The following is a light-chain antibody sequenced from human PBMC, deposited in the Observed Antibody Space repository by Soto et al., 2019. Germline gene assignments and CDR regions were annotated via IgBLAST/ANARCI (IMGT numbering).Light chain of an antibody. J-gene: IGLJ2*01. CDR2: DVS. V-gene: IGLV2-14*01. CDR3: SSYTSSSTPVV. Sequence: QSALTQPASVSGSRGQSITISCTGTSSDVGGYNYVSWYQQHPGKAPKLMIYDVSNRPSGASNRFSGSKSGNTASLTISGLQAEDEADYYCSSYTSSSTPVVFGGGTKLTVL. CDR1: SSDVGGYNY.